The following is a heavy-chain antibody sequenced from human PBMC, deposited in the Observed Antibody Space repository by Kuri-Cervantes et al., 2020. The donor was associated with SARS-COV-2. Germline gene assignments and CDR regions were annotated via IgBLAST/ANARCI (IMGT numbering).Heavy chain of an antibody. CDR3: ARDNVLFSGSGFDL. Sequence: ESLKISCTASGGSIRSSSYYWSWIRQPPGKGLEWIGYMYYSGITNYDPSLKSRVTISVDTSKNQLSLKLSSVTAADTAVYYCARDNVLFSGSGFDLWGQGTLVTVSS. V-gene: IGHV4-61*01. D-gene: IGHD1-26*01. CDR2: MYYSGIT. CDR1: GGSIRSSSYY. J-gene: IGHJ4*02.